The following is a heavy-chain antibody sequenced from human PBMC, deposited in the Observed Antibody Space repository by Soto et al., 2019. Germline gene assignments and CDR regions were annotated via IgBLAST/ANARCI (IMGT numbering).Heavy chain of an antibody. CDR1: GFTFSTYG. D-gene: IGHD3-9*01. J-gene: IGHJ6*02. V-gene: IGHV3-30*03. CDR3: FDAFDGMDI. CDR2: ISFDGNNE. Sequence: ESGGGVVQPGRSLRLSCEASGFTFSTYGTHWVRQTPGKGLEWLAGISFDGNNEYYAESVKGRFTISRDYSKNTLFLQMNRLRKGDTAVYYCFDAFDGMDIWGQGTTVIVSS.